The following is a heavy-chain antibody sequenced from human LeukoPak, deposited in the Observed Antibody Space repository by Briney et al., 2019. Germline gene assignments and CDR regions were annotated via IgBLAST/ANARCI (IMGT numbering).Heavy chain of an antibody. V-gene: IGHV4-4*02. Sequence: SETLSLTCAVSGGSISSSYWWSWVRQPPGKGLEWIGEVYHSGSTNYNPPLKSRVTISVDKSKNQFSLKLSSVTAADTAVYYCARVESYYDISVDAFDIWGQGTMVTVSS. CDR3: ARVESYYDISVDAFDI. J-gene: IGHJ3*02. CDR2: VYHSGST. D-gene: IGHD3-22*01. CDR1: GGSISSSYW.